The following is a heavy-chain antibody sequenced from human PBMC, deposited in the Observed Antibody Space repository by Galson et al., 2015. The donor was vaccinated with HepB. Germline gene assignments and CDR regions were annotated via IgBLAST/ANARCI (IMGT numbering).Heavy chain of an antibody. J-gene: IGHJ2*01. CDR1: GFTFSSYA. D-gene: IGHD6-13*01. Sequence: SLRLSCAASGFTFSSYAMSWVRQAPGKRLEWVSAITGSGDSTYHADSVKGRFTISRDNSRNTLYLQMSSLRAEDTAVYFCAKRVVDSSSRHFDLWGRGTLVTISS. CDR3: AKRVVDSSSRHFDL. V-gene: IGHV3-23*01. CDR2: ITGSGDST.